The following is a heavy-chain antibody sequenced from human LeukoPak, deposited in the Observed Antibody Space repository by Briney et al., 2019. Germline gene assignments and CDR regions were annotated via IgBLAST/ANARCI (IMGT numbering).Heavy chain of an antibody. V-gene: IGHV3-23*01. J-gene: IGHJ4*02. Sequence: EGSLRLSCAASGFTFSSYAMSWVRQAPGKGLEWVSAISGSGGSTYYADSVKGRFTISRDNSKNTLYLQMNSLRAEDTAVYYCAKTPMIVVVITLDLDYWGQGTLVTASS. D-gene: IGHD3-22*01. CDR3: AKTPMIVVVITLDLDY. CDR2: ISGSGGST. CDR1: GFTFSSYA.